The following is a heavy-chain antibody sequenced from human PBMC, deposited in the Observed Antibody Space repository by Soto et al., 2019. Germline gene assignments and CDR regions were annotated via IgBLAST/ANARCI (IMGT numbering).Heavy chain of an antibody. Sequence: QVQLVQSGAEVKKPGSSVKVSCKASGGTFSSYAISWVRQAPGQGLEWMGGIIPIFGTANYAQKFQGRVTITADESTGTGYLEAGRLRSEDTAGDFCASCNKGAGYYFDYWGQGTLVTVSS. V-gene: IGHV1-69*01. CDR3: ASCNKGAGYYFDY. J-gene: IGHJ4*02. CDR2: IIPIFGTA. D-gene: IGHD3-10*01. CDR1: GGTFSSYA.